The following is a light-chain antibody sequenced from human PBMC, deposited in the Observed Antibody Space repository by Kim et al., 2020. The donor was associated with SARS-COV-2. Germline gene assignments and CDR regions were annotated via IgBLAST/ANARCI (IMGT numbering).Light chain of an antibody. CDR1: QSVLYSSNNENY. Sequence: DIVMTQSPDSLAVSLGERATINCKSSQSVLYSSNNENYLAWYQQKPGQPPKLLIYWASTRETGVSDRFSGSGSGTDFTLTISSLQAEDVAVYYCQQYYSTPPYSFGQGTKLEI. CDR3: QQYYSTPPYS. CDR2: WAS. J-gene: IGKJ2*03. V-gene: IGKV4-1*01.